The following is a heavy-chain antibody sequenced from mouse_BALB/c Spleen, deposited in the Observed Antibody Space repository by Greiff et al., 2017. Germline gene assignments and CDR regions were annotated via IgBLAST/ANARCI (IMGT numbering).Heavy chain of an antibody. Sequence: VHLQQSGAELVRPGASVKLSCTASGFNITDYYMDWVKQRPEQGLEWIGWIDPENGDTEYAPKFQGKATMTADTSSNTAYLQLSSLTSEDTAVYYSNAPRYGFAYWGQGTLVTVSA. CDR3: NAPRYGFAY. D-gene: IGHD2-14*01. CDR2: IDPENGDT. CDR1: GFNITDYY. J-gene: IGHJ3*01. V-gene: IGHV14-4*02.